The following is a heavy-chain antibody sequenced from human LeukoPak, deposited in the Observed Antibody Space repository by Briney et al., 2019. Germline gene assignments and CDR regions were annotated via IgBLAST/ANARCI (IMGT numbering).Heavy chain of an antibody. CDR3: ARSGSEMAAIFPGDY. J-gene: IGHJ4*02. CDR1: GGTFSSYA. V-gene: IGHV1-46*01. Sequence: GASVKVSCKASGGTFSSYAISWVRQAPGQGLEWMGIINPSGGSTSYAQKFQGRVTMTRDTSTSTVYMELSSLRSEDTAVYYCARSGSEMAAIFPGDYWGQGTLVTVSS. CDR2: INPSGGST. D-gene: IGHD5-24*01.